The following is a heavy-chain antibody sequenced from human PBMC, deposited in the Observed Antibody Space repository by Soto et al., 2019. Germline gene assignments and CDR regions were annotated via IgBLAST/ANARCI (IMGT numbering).Heavy chain of an antibody. CDR1: GYTFTSYY. CDR3: ARESVATIPGY. Sequence: GASVKVSCKASGYTFTSYYMHWVRQAPGQGLEWMGIINPSGGSTSYAQKFQGRVTMTTDTSTSTVYMELSSLRSEDTAVYYCARESVATIPGYWGQGTLVTVSS. D-gene: IGHD5-12*01. J-gene: IGHJ4*02. V-gene: IGHV1-46*01. CDR2: INPSGGST.